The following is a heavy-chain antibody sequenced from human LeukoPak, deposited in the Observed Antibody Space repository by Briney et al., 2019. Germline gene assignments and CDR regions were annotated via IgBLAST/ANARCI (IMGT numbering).Heavy chain of an antibody. V-gene: IGHV3-48*04. J-gene: IGHJ4*02. CDR2: IGIDSGNT. Sequence: GGSLRLSCTASGFPFNDYSMNWVREAPGKGLEWISYIGIDSGNTKYADSVKGRFTISADNAKNSLSLQMNSLRVEDTAVYYCARDHNYAFDNWGQGTLVSVSS. D-gene: IGHD1-1*01. CDR3: ARDHNYAFDN. CDR1: GFPFNDYS.